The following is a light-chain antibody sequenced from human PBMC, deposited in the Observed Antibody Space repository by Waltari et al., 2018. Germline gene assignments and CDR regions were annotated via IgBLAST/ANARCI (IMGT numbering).Light chain of an antibody. CDR3: SSQSSNDVVL. V-gene: IGLV2-14*01. Sequence: QYALTQPAPVSASPGHSATIFRAGTSNDVGGYNSVSWYQEHPGQAPRVIIYDVRDRPSGFSDRFSGSKSGNTASLTISGLQAEDEADYYCSSQSSNDVVLFGGGTKLTVL. CDR2: DVR. J-gene: IGLJ2*01. CDR1: SNDVGGYNS.